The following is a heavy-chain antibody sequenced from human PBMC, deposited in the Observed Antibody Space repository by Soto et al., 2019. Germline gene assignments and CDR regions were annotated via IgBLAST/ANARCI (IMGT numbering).Heavy chain of an antibody. J-gene: IGHJ6*02. V-gene: IGHV5-51*01. CDR2: IYPGDSDT. CDR1: GYTFTSYW. D-gene: IGHD2-15*01. Sequence: GESLKISCKGSGYTFTSYWIGWVRQMPGKGLEWMGIIYPGDSDTRYSPSFQGQVTISADKSISTAYLQWSSLKASDTAMYYCARRGSGSAFNYYGMDVWGQGTTVTVSS. CDR3: ARRGSGSAFNYYGMDV.